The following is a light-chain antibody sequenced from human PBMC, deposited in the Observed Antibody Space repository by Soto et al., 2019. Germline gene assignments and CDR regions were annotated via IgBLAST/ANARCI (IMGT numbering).Light chain of an antibody. V-gene: IGLV2-18*02. Sequence: QDALTHPRSVCWSPGHSVTIACTGTSTDLDSYHRVSWYQKPPGTAPKLMIYEVSKRPSGVPDRFSGLKSGDTASLTISGLQAEDEADYYCCSYVGSHNWVFGTGTKVTAL. CDR2: EVS. J-gene: IGLJ1*01. CDR1: STDLDSYHR. CDR3: CSYVGSHNWV.